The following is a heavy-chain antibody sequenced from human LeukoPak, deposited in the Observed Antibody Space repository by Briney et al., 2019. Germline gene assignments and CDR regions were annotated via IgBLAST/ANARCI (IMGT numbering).Heavy chain of an antibody. CDR3: ARDMGGGWFDP. J-gene: IGHJ5*02. CDR2: ISISGTT. D-gene: IGHD1-26*01. V-gene: IGHV4-4*07. CDR1: GGSISSSY. Sequence: SETLSLTCGISGGSISSSYWNWIRQPAGKGLEWIGRISISGTTNYSPSLKGRLTMSIDTSKKQFSLNLRSVTAADTAMYYCARDMGGGWFDPWGQGALVTVSS.